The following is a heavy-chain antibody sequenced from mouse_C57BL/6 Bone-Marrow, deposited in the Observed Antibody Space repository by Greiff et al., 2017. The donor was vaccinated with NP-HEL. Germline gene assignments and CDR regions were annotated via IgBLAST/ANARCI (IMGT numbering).Heavy chain of an antibody. CDR2: ISSGGDYI. D-gene: IGHD1-1*01. CDR1: GFTFSSYA. V-gene: IGHV5-9-1*02. J-gene: IGHJ1*03. CDR3: TRDPYYYGSSPYWYFEV. Sequence: EVKLMESGEGLVKPGGSLKLSCAASGFTFSSYAMSWVRQTPEKRLEWVAYISSGGDYIYFAAPVKGRFTISRDNARNTLYLQMSSLKSEDTAMYYCTRDPYYYGSSPYWYFEVWGTGTTVTVSS.